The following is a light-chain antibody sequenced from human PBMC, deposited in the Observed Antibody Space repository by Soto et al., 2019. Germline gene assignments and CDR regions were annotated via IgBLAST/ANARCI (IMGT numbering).Light chain of an antibody. Sequence: ENVLTQSPDTLPLSPGERATLSCRASQSVTTKLAWYQHKPGQAPRLLISGASSRASGVPDRFSGSGSETDFTLIISRLQPEDFALYYCQQYGGSPITFGQGTRLEIK. V-gene: IGKV3-20*01. CDR1: QSVTTK. CDR3: QQYGGSPIT. CDR2: GAS. J-gene: IGKJ5*01.